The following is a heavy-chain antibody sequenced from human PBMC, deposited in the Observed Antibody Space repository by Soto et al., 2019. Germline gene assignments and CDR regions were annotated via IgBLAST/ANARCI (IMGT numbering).Heavy chain of an antibody. Sequence: QVQLVQSGAEVKKPGASVKVSCKASGYTFTNYAMHWVRQAPGQRPEWMGWINAGNGNTKFSQRFQGRVTITRDTSANIASMELSSLTSEDTAVYYCARAGFCSTTSCSDAFDIWGQGTMVTVSS. J-gene: IGHJ3*02. V-gene: IGHV1-3*01. CDR3: ARAGFCSTTSCSDAFDI. CDR1: GYTFTNYA. CDR2: INAGNGNT. D-gene: IGHD2-2*01.